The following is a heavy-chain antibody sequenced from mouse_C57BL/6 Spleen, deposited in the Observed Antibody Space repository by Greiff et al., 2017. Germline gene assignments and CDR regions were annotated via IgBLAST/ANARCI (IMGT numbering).Heavy chain of an antibody. CDR3: ARSTVVAYYFDY. Sequence: QVQLQQPGAELVKPGASVKLSCKASGYTFTSYWMQWVKQRPGQGLAWIGEIDPSDSYTNYNQKFKGKATLTVDTSSSTAYMQLSSLTSEDSAVYYCARSTVVAYYFDYWGQGTTLTVSS. D-gene: IGHD1-1*01. J-gene: IGHJ2*01. CDR1: GYTFTSYW. V-gene: IGHV1-50*01. CDR2: IDPSDSYT.